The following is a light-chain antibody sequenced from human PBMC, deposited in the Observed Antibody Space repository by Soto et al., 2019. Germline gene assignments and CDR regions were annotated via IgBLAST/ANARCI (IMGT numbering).Light chain of an antibody. CDR1: SSDVGSYNL. CDR3: CSYAASRVV. Sequence: QSALTQPASVSGSPGQSITISCTGTSSDVGSYNLVSWYQQHPGKAPKLMIYEGSKRPSGVSNRFSGSKSGNTASLTISGLQAEDEADYYCCSYAASRVVFGGGTKLTVL. CDR2: EGS. J-gene: IGLJ2*01. V-gene: IGLV2-23*01.